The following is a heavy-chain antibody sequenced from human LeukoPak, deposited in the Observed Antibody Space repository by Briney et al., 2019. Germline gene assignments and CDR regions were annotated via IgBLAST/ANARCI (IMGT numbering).Heavy chain of an antibody. D-gene: IGHD3-22*01. CDR3: AAESPIDYYYDSSGYGY. CDR2: IYYSGST. CDR1: DASISSYY. Sequence: SETLSLTCTVSDASISSYYWSWIRQPPGKGLEWIGYIYYSGSTKYNPSLKSRVTISVDTSKNQFSLRLSSVTAADTAVYYCAAESPIDYYYDSSGYGYWGQGTLVTVSS. V-gene: IGHV4-59*01. J-gene: IGHJ4*02.